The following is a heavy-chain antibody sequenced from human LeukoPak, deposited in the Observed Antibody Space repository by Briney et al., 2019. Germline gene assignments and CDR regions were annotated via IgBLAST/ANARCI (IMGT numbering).Heavy chain of an antibody. J-gene: IGHJ4*02. Sequence: ASVKVSCKASGGTFSSYAISWVRQAPGQGLEWMGGIIPIFGTANYAQKFQGRVTITTDESTSTAYMELSSLRSEDTAVYYCARDPTNGYSSGWYDYWGQGTLVTVSS. CDR2: IIPIFGTA. V-gene: IGHV1-69*05. CDR1: GGTFSSYA. CDR3: ARDPTNGYSSGWYDY. D-gene: IGHD6-19*01.